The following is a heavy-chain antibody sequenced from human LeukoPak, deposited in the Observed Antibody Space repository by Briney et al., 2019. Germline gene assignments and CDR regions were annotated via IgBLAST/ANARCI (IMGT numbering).Heavy chain of an antibody. CDR2: ISSSGSTI. CDR1: GFTFSSYE. J-gene: IGHJ5*02. D-gene: IGHD3-10*01. Sequence: PGGPLRLSCAASGFTFSSYEMNWVRQAPGKGLEWVSYISSSGSTIYYADSVKGRFTISRDNAKNSLYLQMNSLRAEDTAVYYCARTVGITMVRGVIWWFDPWGQGTLVTVSS. CDR3: ARTVGITMVRGVIWWFDP. V-gene: IGHV3-48*03.